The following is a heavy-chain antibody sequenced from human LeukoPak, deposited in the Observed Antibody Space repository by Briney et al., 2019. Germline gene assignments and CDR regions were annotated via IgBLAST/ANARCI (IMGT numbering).Heavy chain of an antibody. CDR1: GFTFSSSA. Sequence: PGGSLRLSCAASGFTFSSSAMSWVRQAPGKGLEWVSVIYSGGSTYYADSVKGRFTISRDNSKNTLYLQMNSLRTEDTAVYYCAKDRDSNWYPYFEYWGQGTLITVSS. J-gene: IGHJ4*02. D-gene: IGHD4-11*01. CDR2: IYSGGST. CDR3: AKDRDSNWYPYFEY. V-gene: IGHV3-23*03.